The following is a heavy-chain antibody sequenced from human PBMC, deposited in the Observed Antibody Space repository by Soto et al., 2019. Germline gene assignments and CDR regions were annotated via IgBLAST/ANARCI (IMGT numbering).Heavy chain of an antibody. J-gene: IGHJ5*02. CDR3: ARDYVYSGYEHLDP. V-gene: IGHV4-31*03. D-gene: IGHD5-12*01. Sequence: SETLSLTCTVSGGSISSGGYYWSWIRQHPGKGLEWIGYIYHSGSPYYNPSLKSRVIISEDTSKNQFSLKLSSVTAADTAVYYCARDYVYSGYEHLDPWGQGTLVTVYS. CDR1: GGSISSGGYY. CDR2: IYHSGSP.